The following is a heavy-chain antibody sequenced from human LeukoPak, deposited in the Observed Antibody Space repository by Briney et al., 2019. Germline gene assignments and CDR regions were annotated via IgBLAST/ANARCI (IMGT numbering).Heavy chain of an antibody. V-gene: IGHV3-23*01. J-gene: IGHJ6*02. CDR1: GFTFSSYA. CDR2: ISGSGGST. D-gene: IGHD3-9*01. CDR3: AKDLWETYYDILTGYPHPPPYYYYGMDV. Sequence: GGSLRLSCAASGFTFSSYAMSWVRQAPGKGLEWVSAISGSGGSTYYADSVKGRFTISRDNSKNTLYLQMNSLRAEDTAVYYCAKDLWETYYDILTGYPHPPPYYYYGMDVWGQGTTVTVSS.